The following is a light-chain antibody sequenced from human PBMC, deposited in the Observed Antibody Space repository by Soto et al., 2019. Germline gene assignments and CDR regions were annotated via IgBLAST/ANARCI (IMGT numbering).Light chain of an antibody. J-gene: IGLJ2*01. Sequence: QSVLTQPPSVSSAPGQKVTISCSGSSSNIGPNSVSWYLQLPGTAPKRLIYDSTNRPSGIPDRFSGSKSGTSATLAITGLQTGDEAYYYCGTWDTDLSAGVFGGGTKLTVL. CDR2: DST. V-gene: IGLV1-51*01. CDR3: GTWDTDLSAGV. CDR1: SSNIGPNS.